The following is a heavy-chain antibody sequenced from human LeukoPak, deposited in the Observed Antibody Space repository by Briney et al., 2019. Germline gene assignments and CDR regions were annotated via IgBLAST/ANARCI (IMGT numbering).Heavy chain of an antibody. CDR2: ISGSGGST. V-gene: IGHV3-23*01. CDR1: GFTFSSYA. J-gene: IGHJ4*02. Sequence: GGSLRLSCAASGFTFSSYAMSWVRQAPGKGLERDSAISGSGGSTYYADSVKGRFTISRDNSKNTLYLQMNSLRAEDTAVYYCAKEGYCSGGSCYFEVGYYFDYWGQGTLVTVSS. CDR3: AKEGYCSGGSCYFEVGYYFDY. D-gene: IGHD2-15*01.